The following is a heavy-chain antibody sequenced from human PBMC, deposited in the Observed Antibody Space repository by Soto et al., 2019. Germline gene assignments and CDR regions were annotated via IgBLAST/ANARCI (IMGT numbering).Heavy chain of an antibody. D-gene: IGHD1-26*01. Sequence: QVHLVESGGGLVKPGGSLRLSCVASGFTFSDYYMIWIRQAPGKGLEWVSYISRSGSDIYNADSVRGRFTISRDNAKNELYMQMMSLRAGDMAVYYCAGEGWERGHDAFDVWGQGTMVTVSS. J-gene: IGHJ3*01. CDR3: AGEGWERGHDAFDV. CDR1: GFTFSDYY. V-gene: IGHV3-11*01. CDR2: ISRSGSDI.